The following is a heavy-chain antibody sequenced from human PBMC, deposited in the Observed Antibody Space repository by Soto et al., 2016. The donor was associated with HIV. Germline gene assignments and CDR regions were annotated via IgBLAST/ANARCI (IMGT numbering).Heavy chain of an antibody. J-gene: IGHJ4*02. Sequence: EVQLVESGGGLVKPGGSLRLSCAASGFTFSRYTMHWVRQTPGKGLEWLSFVSRSGDGVDYADSVKGRFTISRDNARNLLYLQMSSLRDDDTAVYYCARTPPYDYWGQGTLVTVSS. CDR1: GFTFSRYT. V-gene: IGHV3-21*01. CDR2: VSRSGDGV. CDR3: ARTPPYDY.